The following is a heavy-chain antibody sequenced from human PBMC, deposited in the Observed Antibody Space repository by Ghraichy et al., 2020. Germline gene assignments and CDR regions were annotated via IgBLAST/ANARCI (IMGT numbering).Heavy chain of an antibody. J-gene: IGHJ6*03. D-gene: IGHD2-2*01. CDR2: ISSSGSTI. Sequence: GGSLRLSCAASGFTFSDYYMSWIRQAPGKGLEWVSYISSSGSTIYYADSVKGRFTISRDNAKNSLYLQMNSLRAEDTAVYYCARVEQYCSSTSCYRYYYYYYMDVWGKGTTVTVSS. CDR1: GFTFSDYY. V-gene: IGHV3-11*01. CDR3: ARVEQYCSSTSCYRYYYYYYMDV.